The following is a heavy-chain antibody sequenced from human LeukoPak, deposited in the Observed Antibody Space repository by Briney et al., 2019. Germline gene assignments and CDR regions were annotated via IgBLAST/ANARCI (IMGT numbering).Heavy chain of an antibody. CDR1: GGSFSGYY. CDR3: ARGRDSSWLPFDY. J-gene: IGHJ4*02. Sequence: PSETLSLTCAVYGGSFSGYYWSWIRQPPGKGLEWIGEIKHSGSTNYNPSLKSRVTISVDTSKNQFSLKLSSVTAADTAVYYCARGRDSSWLPFDYWGQGTLVTVS. V-gene: IGHV4-34*01. D-gene: IGHD6-13*01. CDR2: IKHSGST.